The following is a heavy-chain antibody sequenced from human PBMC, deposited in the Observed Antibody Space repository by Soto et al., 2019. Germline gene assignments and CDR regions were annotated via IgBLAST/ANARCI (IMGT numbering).Heavy chain of an antibody. CDR1: GYTLTELS. V-gene: IGHV1-24*01. D-gene: IGHD3-3*01. Sequence: ASVKVSFKVSGYTLTELSMHWVRQAPGKGLEWMGGFDPEDGETIYAQKFQGRVTMTEDTSTDTAYMELSSLRSEDTAVYYCATDLRSVGRIGLHPWGQGTLVTVSS. J-gene: IGHJ5*02. CDR2: FDPEDGET. CDR3: ATDLRSVGRIGLHP.